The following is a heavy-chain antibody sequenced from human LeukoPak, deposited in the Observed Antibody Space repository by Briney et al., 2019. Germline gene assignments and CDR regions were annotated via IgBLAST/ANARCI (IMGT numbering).Heavy chain of an antibody. CDR3: ARMYDRSGYYYPFDY. D-gene: IGHD3-22*01. J-gene: IGHJ4*02. CDR2: IYYTGST. Sequence: SETLSLTCTVSGGSISSYYWSWIRQPPGKGLKWIGYIYYTGSTNYNPSLKSRVTISVDTSKNHFSLKLTSVTAADTAVYYCARMYDRSGYYYPFDYWGQGTLVTVSS. V-gene: IGHV4-59*08. CDR1: GGSISSYY.